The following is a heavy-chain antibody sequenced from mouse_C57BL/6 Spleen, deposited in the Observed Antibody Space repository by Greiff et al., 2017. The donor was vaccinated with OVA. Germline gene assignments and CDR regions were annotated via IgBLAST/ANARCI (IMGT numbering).Heavy chain of an antibody. J-gene: IGHJ1*03. Sequence: ESGPGLVKPSQSLSLTCSVTGYSITSGYYWNWIRQFPGNKLEWMGYISYDGSNNYNPSLKNRISITRDTSKNQFFLKLNSVTTEDTATYDCARGSGKRWYFDVWGTGTTVTVSS. V-gene: IGHV3-6*01. CDR2: ISYDGSN. CDR3: ARGSGKRWYFDV. D-gene: IGHD3-1*01. CDR1: GYSITSGYY.